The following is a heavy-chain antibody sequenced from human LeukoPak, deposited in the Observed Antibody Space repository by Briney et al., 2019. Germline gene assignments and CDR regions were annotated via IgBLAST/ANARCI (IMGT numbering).Heavy chain of an antibody. J-gene: IGHJ4*02. CDR3: ARSVLEWYYFDY. Sequence: GGSLRLSCAASGFTFSSYGMHWVRQAPGKGLEWMAVIWSDGSNKYYADSVKGRLTISRDNSKNTLYLQMNSLRAEDTAVYYCARSVLEWYYFDYWGQGALVTVSS. V-gene: IGHV3-33*01. D-gene: IGHD3-3*01. CDR2: IWSDGSNK. CDR1: GFTFSSYG.